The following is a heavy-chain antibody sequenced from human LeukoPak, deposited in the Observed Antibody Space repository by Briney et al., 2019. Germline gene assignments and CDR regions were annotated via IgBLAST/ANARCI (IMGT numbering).Heavy chain of an antibody. V-gene: IGHV3-23*01. CDR3: ARGRGIVAAGSWFDA. Sequence: GGSLRLSCAASRFTFSGYAMNWVRQAPGRGLEWVSLISGSVGRTHYADSVKGRFNISRDNSKNTLFLQMNSLRAEDTAIFNCARGRGIVAAGSWFDAWGQVTLVIISS. CDR1: RFTFSGYA. CDR2: ISGSVGRT. D-gene: IGHD6-13*01. J-gene: IGHJ5*02.